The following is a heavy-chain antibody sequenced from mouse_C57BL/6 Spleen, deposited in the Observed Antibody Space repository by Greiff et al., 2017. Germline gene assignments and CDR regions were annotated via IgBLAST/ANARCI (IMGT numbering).Heavy chain of an antibody. V-gene: IGHV1-18*01. CDR1: GYTFTDYN. CDR2: INPNNGGT. J-gene: IGHJ1*03. Sequence: VQLQQSGPELVKPGASVKIPCKASGYTFTDYNMDWVKQSHGKSLEWIGDINPNNGGTIYNQKFKGKATLTVDKSSSTAYMELRSLTSEDTAVYYCARIPHYYGSSQGYFDVWGTGTTVTVSS. CDR3: ARIPHYYGSSQGYFDV. D-gene: IGHD1-1*01.